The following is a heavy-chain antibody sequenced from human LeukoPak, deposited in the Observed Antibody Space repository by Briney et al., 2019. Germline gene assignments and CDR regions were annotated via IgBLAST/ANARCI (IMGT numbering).Heavy chain of an antibody. CDR2: IKQDGTEK. CDR1: GFTFTTYW. V-gene: IGHV3-7*01. D-gene: IGHD4/OR15-4a*01. Sequence: AGGSLRLSCAASGFTFTTYWMSWVRQAPGKGLEWVANIKQDGTEKYYVDSVKGRFTISRDNAKNSLYLQMNSLRVEDTAVYYCARRAGAYSHPYDYWGQGTLVTVSS. CDR3: ARRAGAYSHPYDY. J-gene: IGHJ4*02.